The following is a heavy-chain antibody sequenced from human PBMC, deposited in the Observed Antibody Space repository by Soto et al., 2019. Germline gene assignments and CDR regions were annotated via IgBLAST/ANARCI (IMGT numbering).Heavy chain of an antibody. CDR3: ARYSSSWYNVPWYFDL. J-gene: IGHJ2*01. CDR1: GGSISSYY. CDR2: IYYSGST. D-gene: IGHD6-13*01. V-gene: IGHV4-59*01. Sequence: QVQLQESGPGLVKPSETLSLTCTVSGGSISSYYWSWIRQPPGKGLEWIGYIYYSGSTNYNPSLKSRVTISVDTSKNQFSLKLSSVTAADTAVYYCARYSSSWYNVPWYFDLWGRGTLVTVSS.